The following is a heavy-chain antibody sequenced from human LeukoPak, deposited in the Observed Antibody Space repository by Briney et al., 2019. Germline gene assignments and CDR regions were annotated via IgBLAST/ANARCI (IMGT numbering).Heavy chain of an antibody. CDR2: ISYDGSNK. Sequence: AGGSLRLSCAASGFTFSSYAMHWVRQAPGKGLEWVAVISYDGSNKYYADSVKGRFTISRDNSKNMLYLQMNSLRAEDTAVYYCAREKDYGDYSPDYYYGMDVWGQGTTVTVSS. J-gene: IGHJ6*02. CDR1: GFTFSSYA. CDR3: AREKDYGDYSPDYYYGMDV. D-gene: IGHD4-17*01. V-gene: IGHV3-30*04.